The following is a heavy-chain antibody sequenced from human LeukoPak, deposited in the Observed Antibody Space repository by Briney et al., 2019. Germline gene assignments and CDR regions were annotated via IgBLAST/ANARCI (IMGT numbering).Heavy chain of an antibody. J-gene: IGHJ5*02. CDR2: IYYSGST. D-gene: IGHD1-1*01. CDR1: GGSISSSSYY. CDR3: ARTSRNCCRFDP. Sequence: PSETLSLTCTVSGGSISSSSYYWGWIRQPPGKGLEWIGSIYYSGSTYYNPSLKSRVAISVDTSKNQFSLKLSSVTAADTAVYYCARTSRNCCRFDPWGQGTLVTVSS. V-gene: IGHV4-39*07.